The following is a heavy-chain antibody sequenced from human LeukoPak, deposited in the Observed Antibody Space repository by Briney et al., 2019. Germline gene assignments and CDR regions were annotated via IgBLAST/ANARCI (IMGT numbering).Heavy chain of an antibody. CDR3: ARGLGRTAMVTRGGVRFDY. Sequence: ASVKVSCKASGYSFTSHYMHWVRQAPGQGLEWLGLINPSGSSTLYAQKFQGRVTMTRDMSTTTDYMELSSLRSEDTAVYYCARGLGRTAMVTRGGVRFDYWGQGTLVTVSS. CDR2: INPSGSST. J-gene: IGHJ4*02. CDR1: GYSFTSHY. D-gene: IGHD5-18*01. V-gene: IGHV1-46*01.